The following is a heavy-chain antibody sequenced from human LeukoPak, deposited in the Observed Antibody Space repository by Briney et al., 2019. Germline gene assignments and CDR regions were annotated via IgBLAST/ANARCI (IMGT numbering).Heavy chain of an antibody. V-gene: IGHV3-13*01. CDR2: IGTAGDT. CDR3: ANEPTLYYDSTIGDAFDI. CDR1: GFTFNKYD. J-gene: IGHJ3*02. D-gene: IGHD3-22*01. Sequence: PGGSLRLSCAASGFTFNKYDMHWVRQAKGKGLEWVSAIGTAGDTYYVGSVKGRFTISRDNAKNSLYLQMNSLRAEDTAVYYCANEPTLYYDSTIGDAFDIWGQGTMVTVSS.